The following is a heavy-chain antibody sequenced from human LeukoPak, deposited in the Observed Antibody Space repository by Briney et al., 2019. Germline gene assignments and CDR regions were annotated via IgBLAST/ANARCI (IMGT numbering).Heavy chain of an antibody. D-gene: IGHD3-3*01. J-gene: IGHJ4*02. CDR2: IYTSGST. CDR1: GDSISSASYY. CDR3: TRDEGVLRFLEY. Sequence: SETLSLTCTVSGDSISSASYYWSWIRQPAGKGLEWIGRIYTSGSTNYNPSLKSRVTMSLDASRNQFSLRLTSVTAADTAVYFCTRDEGVLRFLEYWGQGIQVTVSS. V-gene: IGHV4-61*02.